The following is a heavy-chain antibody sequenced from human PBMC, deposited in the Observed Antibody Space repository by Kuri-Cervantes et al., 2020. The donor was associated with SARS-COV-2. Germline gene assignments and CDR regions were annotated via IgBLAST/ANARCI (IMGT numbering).Heavy chain of an antibody. J-gene: IGHJ5*02. CDR1: GFTFDDYT. CDR2: ISWDGGST. D-gene: IGHD4-23*01. V-gene: IGHV3-43*01. Sequence: GESLKISCAASGFTFDDYTMHWVRQAPGKGLEWVSLISWDGGSTYYADSVKGRFTISRDNAKNSLYLQMNSLRAEDTAVYYCARVVGGGNSRWFDPWGQGTLVTVSS. CDR3: ARVVGGGNSRWFDP.